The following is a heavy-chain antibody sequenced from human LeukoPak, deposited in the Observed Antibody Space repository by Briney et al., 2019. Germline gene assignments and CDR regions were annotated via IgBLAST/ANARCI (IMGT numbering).Heavy chain of an antibody. CDR2: IRYDGSNK. Sequence: GGSLRLSCAASGFTFSSYGMHWVRQAPGKGLEWLAFIRYDGSNKYYADSVKGRFTISRDNSKNTLYLQMNSLRVEDTAMYYCAREDSGSYRRWVAFDIWGQGTMVTDSS. D-gene: IGHD1-26*01. CDR1: GFTFSSYG. J-gene: IGHJ3*02. V-gene: IGHV3-30*02. CDR3: AREDSGSYRRWVAFDI.